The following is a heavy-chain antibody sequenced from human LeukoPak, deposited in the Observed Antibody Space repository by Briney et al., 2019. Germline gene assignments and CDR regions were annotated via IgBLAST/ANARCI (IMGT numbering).Heavy chain of an antibody. CDR1: GGSVSSGSYY. CDR2: SSYSGST. Sequence: SETLSLTCTVSGGSVSSGSYYWSWIRQPPGKGLEWIGYSSYSGSTNYNPSLKSRVTISVDTSKKQFSLKLSSATTADTAVYYCARDGLDRPFDLWGRGTLVTVSS. D-gene: IGHD3/OR15-3a*01. CDR3: ARDGLDRPFDL. J-gene: IGHJ2*01. V-gene: IGHV4-61*01.